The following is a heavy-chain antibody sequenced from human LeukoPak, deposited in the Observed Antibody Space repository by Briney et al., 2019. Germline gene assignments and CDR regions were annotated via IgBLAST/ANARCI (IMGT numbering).Heavy chain of an antibody. V-gene: IGHV4-34*01. J-gene: IGHJ4*02. CDR2: INHSGST. CDR3: ARHYGGWSQFYFDY. CDR1: GGSFSGYY. D-gene: IGHD6-19*01. Sequence: SETLSLTCAVYGGSFSGYYWSWIRQPPGKGLEWIGEINHSGSTNYNPSLKSRVTISVDTSKNQFSLKLSSVTAADTAVYYCARHYGGWSQFYFDYWGQGTLVTVSS.